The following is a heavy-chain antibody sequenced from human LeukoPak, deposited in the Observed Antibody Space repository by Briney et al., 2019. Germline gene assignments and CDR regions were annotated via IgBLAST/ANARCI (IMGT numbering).Heavy chain of an antibody. D-gene: IGHD4-17*01. Sequence: GGSLRLSCAASGFTFSKSAISWVRQAPGKGLEWVSAISPSDGNTFYADSVKGRFTISRDNSKNTLSLQMNSLRAEDTALYYCAKDSSVPYGITEWGQGTLVTVSS. J-gene: IGHJ4*02. V-gene: IGHV3-23*01. CDR3: AKDSSVPYGITE. CDR1: GFTFSKSA. CDR2: ISPSDGNT.